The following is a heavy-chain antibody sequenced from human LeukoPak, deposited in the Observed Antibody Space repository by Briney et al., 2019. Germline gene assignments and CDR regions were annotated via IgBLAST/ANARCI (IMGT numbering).Heavy chain of an antibody. Sequence: GRSLRLSCAASGFTFDDYAMHWVRQAPGKGLQWVSGISWNSGSIGYADSVKGRFTVSRDNAKNSLYLQMNSLRAEDTAVYYCARGIDSSGWYLYAFDIWGQGTMVTVSS. J-gene: IGHJ3*02. CDR2: ISWNSGSI. V-gene: IGHV3-9*01. D-gene: IGHD6-19*01. CDR3: ARGIDSSGWYLYAFDI. CDR1: GFTFDDYA.